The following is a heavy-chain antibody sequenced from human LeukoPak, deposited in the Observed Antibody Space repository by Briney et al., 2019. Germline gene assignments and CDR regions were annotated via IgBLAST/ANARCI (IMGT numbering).Heavy chain of an antibody. CDR1: GFTFSSYS. D-gene: IGHD5-18*01. CDR2: IKSDGTYT. V-gene: IGHV3-74*01. CDR3: ARDSSYGYDY. J-gene: IGHJ4*02. Sequence: GGSLRLSCAASGFTFSSYSMNWVRQAPGKGLEWVSRIKSDGTYTTYADSVKGRFTISRDNAKNTLYLRMNSLRAEDTAVYYCARDSSYGYDYWGQGTLVTVSS.